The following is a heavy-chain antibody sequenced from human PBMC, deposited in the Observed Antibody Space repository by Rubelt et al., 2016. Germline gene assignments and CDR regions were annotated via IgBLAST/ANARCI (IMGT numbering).Heavy chain of an antibody. J-gene: IGHJ4*02. V-gene: IGHV3-48*04. CDR2: ISSSSSTI. CDR1: GFTFSSYS. D-gene: IGHD3-16*02. Sequence: LVESGGGLVQPGGSLRLSCAASGFTFSSYSMNWVRQAPGKGLEWVSYISSSSSTIYYADSVNGRFTISRDNAKNSLSLQMDSLRAEDTAVYYCARGGSYPDCWGQGTLVTVSS. CDR3: ARGGSYPDC.